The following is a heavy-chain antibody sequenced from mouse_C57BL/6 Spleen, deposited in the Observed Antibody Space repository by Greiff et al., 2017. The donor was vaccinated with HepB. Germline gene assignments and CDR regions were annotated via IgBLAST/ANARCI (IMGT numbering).Heavy chain of an antibody. J-gene: IGHJ2*01. V-gene: IGHV5-17*01. D-gene: IGHD2-4*01. CDR2: ISSGSSTI. Sequence: EVKLMESGGGLVKPGGSLKLSCAASGFTFSDYGMHWVRQAPEKGLEWVAYISSGSSTIYYADTVKGRFTISRDNAKNTLFLQMTSLRSEDTAMYYCAREGNDYYFDYWGQGTTLTVSS. CDR3: AREGNDYYFDY. CDR1: GFTFSDYG.